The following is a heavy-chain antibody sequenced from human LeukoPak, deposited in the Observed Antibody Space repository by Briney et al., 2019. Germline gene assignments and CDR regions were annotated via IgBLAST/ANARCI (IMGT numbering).Heavy chain of an antibody. J-gene: IGHJ4*02. D-gene: IGHD3-22*01. CDR2: ISYDGRDK. CDR3: ARLRRNTDSSGFFYYYDY. V-gene: IGHV3-30*03. Sequence: GGSLRLSCAASGFTFSSSVMHWVRQAPGKGLEWVAAISYDGRDKYFADSVKGRFTISRDNSKNTVDLQVNGLRAEDTAVYYCARLRRNTDSSGFFYYYDYWGQGTLVTVSS. CDR1: GFTFSSSV.